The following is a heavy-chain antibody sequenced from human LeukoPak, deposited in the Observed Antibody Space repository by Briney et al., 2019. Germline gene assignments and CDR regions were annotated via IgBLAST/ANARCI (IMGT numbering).Heavy chain of an antibody. V-gene: IGHV3-21*01. Sequence: GGSLRLSCAASGFTLSSYSMNWVRQAPGKGLEWVSSISSSSSYIYYADSVKGRFTISRDNAKNSLYLQMNSLRAEDTAVYYCARGMAVAEFDYWGQGTLVTVSS. CDR2: ISSSSSYI. J-gene: IGHJ4*02. CDR1: GFTLSSYS. D-gene: IGHD6-19*01. CDR3: ARGMAVAEFDY.